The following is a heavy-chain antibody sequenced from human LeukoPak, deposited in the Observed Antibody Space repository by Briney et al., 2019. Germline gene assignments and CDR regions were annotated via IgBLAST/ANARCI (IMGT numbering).Heavy chain of an antibody. D-gene: IGHD6-13*01. CDR1: GFTFSSYA. CDR2: ISYDGSNK. CDR3: AREETTGIAAAGTSQFDY. J-gene: IGHJ4*02. Sequence: PGRSLRLSCAASGFTFSSYAMHWVRQAPSKGLEWVAVISYDGSNKYYADSVKGRFTISRDNSKNTLYLQMNSLRAEDTAVYYCAREETTGIAAAGTSQFDYWGQGTLVTVSS. V-gene: IGHV3-30-3*01.